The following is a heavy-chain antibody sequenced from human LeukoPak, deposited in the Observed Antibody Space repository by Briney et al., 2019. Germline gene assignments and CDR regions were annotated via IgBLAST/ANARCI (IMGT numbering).Heavy chain of an antibody. D-gene: IGHD5-18*01. CDR3: ARGANSYGYEYYFDY. V-gene: IGHV3-21*01. CDR1: GFTFSSYS. CDR2: ISSSSSYI. J-gene: IGHJ4*02. Sequence: AGGSLRLSCAASGFTFSSYSMNWVRQAPGKGLEWVSSISSSSSYIYYADSVKGRFTISRDNAKNSLYLQMNSLRAEDTAVYYCARGANSYGYEYYFDYWGQGTLVTVSS.